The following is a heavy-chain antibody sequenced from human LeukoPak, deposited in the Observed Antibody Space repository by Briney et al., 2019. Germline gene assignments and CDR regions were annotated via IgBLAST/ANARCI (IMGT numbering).Heavy chain of an antibody. CDR2: IYSGGST. D-gene: IGHD5-24*01. V-gene: IGHV3-53*01. CDR1: GFTVSSNY. Sequence: QAGGSLRLSCAASGFTVSSNYMSWVRQAPGKGLEWVSVIYSGGSTYYADSVKGRFTISRDNSKNTLYLQMNSLRAEDTAVYYCAREMATITEVWGQGTLVTVSS. CDR3: AREMATITEV. J-gene: IGHJ4*02.